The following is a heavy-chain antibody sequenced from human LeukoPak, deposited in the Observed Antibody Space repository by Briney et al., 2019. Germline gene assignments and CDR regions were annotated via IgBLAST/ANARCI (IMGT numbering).Heavy chain of an antibody. D-gene: IGHD3-10*01. V-gene: IGHV1-46*03. CDR2: INPNSGST. CDR1: GYTFTGYY. J-gene: IGHJ6*03. CDR3: ARDFKVTMVRGVENYYYYMDV. Sequence: GASVKVSCKASGYTFTGYYMHWVRQAPGQGLEWMGWINPNSGSTSYAQKFQGRVTMTRDTSTSTVYMELSSLRSEDTAVYYCARDFKVTMVRGVENYYYYMDVWGKGTTVTVSS.